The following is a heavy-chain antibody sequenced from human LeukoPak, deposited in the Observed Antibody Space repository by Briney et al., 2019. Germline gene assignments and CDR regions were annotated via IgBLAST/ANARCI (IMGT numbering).Heavy chain of an antibody. V-gene: IGHV4-34*01. CDR2: INNSGSS. D-gene: IGHD3-22*01. CDR1: GVSLTDDY. Sequence: WETLSLTCAVSGVSLTDDYWSWIRQPPGRGLGWIGDINNSGSSNYKPSLKSRVTLSLDRSKNQFYLNLSSVTAADSAVYYCARGGISEGRRYYSSSHFYFDYWGQGALVTVSS. J-gene: IGHJ4*02. CDR3: ARGGISEGRRYYSSSHFYFDY.